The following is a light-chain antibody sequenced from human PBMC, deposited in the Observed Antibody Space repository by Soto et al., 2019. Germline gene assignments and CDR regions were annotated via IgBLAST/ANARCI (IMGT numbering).Light chain of an antibody. CDR2: RSD. Sequence: QSVLTQPPSASGTPGQRVTISCSGSSSNIGRNHVYWYQQFPGMAPKLLMYRSDQRPTGVPDRVSGSKSGTSASLAISGLRSDDEADYYCSARDDILSGVVFGGGTKLTVL. J-gene: IGLJ2*01. CDR3: SARDDILSGVV. V-gene: IGLV1-47*01. CDR1: SSNIGRNH.